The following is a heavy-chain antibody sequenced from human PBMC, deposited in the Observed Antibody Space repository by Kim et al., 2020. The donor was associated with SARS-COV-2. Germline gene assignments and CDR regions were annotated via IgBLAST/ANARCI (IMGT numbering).Heavy chain of an antibody. Sequence: GESLKISCQASGYSFTDYWIGWVRQMPGRGLEWMAIIYPRDSETRHSPSFQGRVSISADKSLTTAYLEWVSLKPSDTAIYYCARRELYSAAWYQADFWGPGTLVTVSS. CDR2: IYPRDSET. CDR3: ARRELYSAAWYQADF. V-gene: IGHV5-51*01. D-gene: IGHD1-26*01. J-gene: IGHJ4*02. CDR1: GYSFTDYW.